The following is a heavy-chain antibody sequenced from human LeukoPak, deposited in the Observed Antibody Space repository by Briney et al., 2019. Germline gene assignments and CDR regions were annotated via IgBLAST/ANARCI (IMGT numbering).Heavy chain of an antibody. CDR3: ARLHIAVAGTEYDY. D-gene: IGHD6-19*01. J-gene: IGHJ4*02. CDR1: GGSISSSSYY. V-gene: IGHV4-39*01. CDR2: IYYSGST. Sequence: PSETLSLTCTVSGGSISSSSYYWGWIRQPPGKGLEWIGSIYYSGSTYYNPSLKSRVTISVDTSKNQFSLKLSSVTAADTAVYYCARLHIAVAGTEYDYWGQGTLVTVSS.